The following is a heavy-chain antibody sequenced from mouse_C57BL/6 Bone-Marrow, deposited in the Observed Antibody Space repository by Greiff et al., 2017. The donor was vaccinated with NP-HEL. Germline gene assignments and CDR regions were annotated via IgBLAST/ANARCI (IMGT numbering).Heavy chain of an antibody. J-gene: IGHJ3*01. V-gene: IGHV14-4*01. CDR3: TTQTAQAPWFAY. Sequence: VQLKQSGAELVRPGASVKLSCTASGFNIKDDYMHWVKQRPEQGLEWIGWIDPENGDTEYASKFQGKATITADTSSNTAYLQLSSLTSEDTAVYYCTTQTAQAPWFAYWGQGTLVTVSA. D-gene: IGHD3-2*02. CDR1: GFNIKDDY. CDR2: IDPENGDT.